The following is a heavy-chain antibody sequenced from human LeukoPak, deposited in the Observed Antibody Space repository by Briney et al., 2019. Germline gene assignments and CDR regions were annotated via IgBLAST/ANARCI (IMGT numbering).Heavy chain of an antibody. V-gene: IGHV1-2*06. D-gene: IGHD3-3*01. J-gene: IGHJ4*02. CDR2: INPNSGGT. Sequence: ASVKVSCKASGYTFTGYYMHWVRQAPGQGLEWMGRINPNSGGTNYAQKFQGRVTMTRDTSISTAYMELSRLRSDDTAVYYCARDPDSITIFGVVTETISRYWGQGTLATVSS. CDR3: ARDPDSITIFGVVTETISRY. CDR1: GYTFTGYY.